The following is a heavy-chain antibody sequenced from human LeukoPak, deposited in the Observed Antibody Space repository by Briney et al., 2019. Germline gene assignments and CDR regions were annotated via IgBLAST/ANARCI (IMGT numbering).Heavy chain of an antibody. CDR1: GFTFSSYA. J-gene: IGHJ3*02. V-gene: IGHV3-30-3*01. CDR3: ARGAHTAMVTDAFDI. D-gene: IGHD5-18*01. Sequence: GGSLRLSCAASGFTFSSYAMHWVRQAPGKGLEWVAVISYDGSNKYYADSVKGRFTISRDNSKNTLYLQMNSLRAEDTAVYYCARGAHTAMVTDAFDIWGQGTMVTVSS. CDR2: ISYDGSNK.